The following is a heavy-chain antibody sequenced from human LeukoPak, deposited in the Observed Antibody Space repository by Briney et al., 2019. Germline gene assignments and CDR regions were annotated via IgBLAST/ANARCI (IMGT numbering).Heavy chain of an antibody. Sequence: PGGSLRLSCAASGFTFSTYSMHWVRQAPGKGLEWVAVISYDGINKYYADSVQGRFAISRDNSKNTLYLQMNSLRAEDTAVYFCAKDPNGDYIGTFDIWGQGTMVTVSS. CDR1: GFTFSTYS. D-gene: IGHD4-17*01. J-gene: IGHJ3*02. V-gene: IGHV3-30*09. CDR2: ISYDGINK. CDR3: AKDPNGDYIGTFDI.